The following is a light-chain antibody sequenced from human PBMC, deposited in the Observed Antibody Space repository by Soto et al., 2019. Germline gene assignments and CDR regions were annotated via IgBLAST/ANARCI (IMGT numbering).Light chain of an antibody. J-gene: IGKJ2*01. Sequence: DIQMPQYPSTLSASVGDRVTITCRTSQSISSWLAWYQQKSGHAPKLLIYKASTSDSGVPSRFSGSGSGAEFNLSISSLQPEDFATYYCQHFYGYVYTFGQGTRLEI. CDR2: KAS. V-gene: IGKV1-5*03. CDR3: QHFYGYVYT. CDR1: QSISSW.